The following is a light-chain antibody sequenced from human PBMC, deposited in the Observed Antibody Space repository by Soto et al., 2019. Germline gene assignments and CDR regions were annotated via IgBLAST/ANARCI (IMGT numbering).Light chain of an antibody. CDR1: HSISRW. CDR2: KAS. V-gene: IGKV1-5*03. J-gene: IGKJ2*01. CDR3: QQYNGYPYT. Sequence: DIQMTQSPSTLSASVGDRVTITCRASHSISRWLAWYPQKPGNAPKVLIYKASNLETGVPPRFSGSGSETEFTLTISSLQPDDYATYYCQQYNGYPYTFGQGTKVEI.